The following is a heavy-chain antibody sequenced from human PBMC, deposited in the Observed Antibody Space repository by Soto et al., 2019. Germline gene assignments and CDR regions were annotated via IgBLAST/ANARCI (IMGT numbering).Heavy chain of an antibody. V-gene: IGHV4-31*03. CDR3: ARDPGVIGSSYYYGMDV. J-gene: IGHJ6*02. D-gene: IGHD3-22*01. Sequence: QVQLQESGPGLVKPSQTLSLTCTVSGGSISSGGYYWSWIRKHPGKGLVWIGYIYYSGSTYYNPSLKSRVTISVDTSKQQFSLKLSSVTAADTAVYYCARDPGVIGSSYYYGMDVWGQGTTVTVSS. CDR2: IYYSGST. CDR1: GGSISSGGYY.